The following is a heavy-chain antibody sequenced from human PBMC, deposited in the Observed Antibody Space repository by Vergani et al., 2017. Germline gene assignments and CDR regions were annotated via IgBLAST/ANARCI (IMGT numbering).Heavy chain of an antibody. CDR3: AKDNPYYDFWSCYYTPHYYVDV. CDR2: IRGSGGST. V-gene: IGHV3-23*01. J-gene: IGHJ6*03. D-gene: IGHD3-3*01. Sequence: EVQLLESGGGLVQPGGSLRLSCATSGFTVSGYAMSWVRQAPGKGLEWVSSIRGSGGSTYSADSLKGRFTISRDTYKNTLYLQMNSLRAEDTAVYYCAKDNPYYDFWSCYYTPHYYVDVWGKGTTITVSS. CDR1: GFTVSGYA.